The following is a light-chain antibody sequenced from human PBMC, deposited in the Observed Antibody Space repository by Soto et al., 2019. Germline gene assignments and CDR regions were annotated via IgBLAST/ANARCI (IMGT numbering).Light chain of an antibody. Sequence: EIVLTQSPGTLSLSPGERATLSCRASQSVSNNYLAWYTQKPGQAPRLLIYGASNRATGIPDRFRCSASGTNFIYNCSRLEHEDLAVYYCQHYGSSGTVGQGTKV. J-gene: IGKJ1*01. V-gene: IGKV3-20*01. CDR2: GAS. CDR3: QHYGSSGT. CDR1: QSVSNNY.